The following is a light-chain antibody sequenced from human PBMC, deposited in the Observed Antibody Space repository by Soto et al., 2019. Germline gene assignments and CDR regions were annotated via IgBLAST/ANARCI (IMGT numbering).Light chain of an antibody. CDR2: EVS. Sequence: QSALTQPASVCGSPGQSITISCTGSSSDVGGYNYVSWYQHHPGKVPKLMIYEVSNRPSGVSNRFSGSKSGNTASLSISGLQAEDEADYYCSSYTTSYTQVFGGGTKVTVL. J-gene: IGLJ3*02. CDR3: SSYTTSYTQV. CDR1: SSDVGGYNY. V-gene: IGLV2-14*01.